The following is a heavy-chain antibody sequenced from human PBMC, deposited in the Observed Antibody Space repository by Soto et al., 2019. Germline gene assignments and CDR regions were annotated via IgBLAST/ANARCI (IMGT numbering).Heavy chain of an antibody. Sequence: QVQLQESGPGLVKPLETLSLTCTVSGGSISNYYWSWIRQPPGKGLKWIAYVYNSGNTNFNPSLTSRVTISVDTSKNQFSLRLTSVTAADTAVYYCARVHEKGLDAFDIWGQGTLVTVSS. J-gene: IGHJ3*02. CDR1: GGSISNYY. CDR2: VYNSGNT. CDR3: ARVHEKGLDAFDI. V-gene: IGHV4-59*01.